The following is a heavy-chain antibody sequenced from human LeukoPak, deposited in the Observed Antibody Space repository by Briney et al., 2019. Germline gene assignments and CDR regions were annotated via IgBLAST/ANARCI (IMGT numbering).Heavy chain of an antibody. V-gene: IGHV3-30*04. J-gene: IGHJ4*02. D-gene: IGHD6-13*01. CDR2: IAYDGSNK. CDR1: GFTFSSYA. Sequence: SGGSLRLSCADSGFTFSSYAMHWVRPAPGKGLEWVAVIAYDGSNKYYADSVKGRFTISRDNSKNTLYLQMNSLRAEDTAVYYCARTRVGSSWYYFDYWGQGTLATVSS. CDR3: ARTRVGSSWYYFDY.